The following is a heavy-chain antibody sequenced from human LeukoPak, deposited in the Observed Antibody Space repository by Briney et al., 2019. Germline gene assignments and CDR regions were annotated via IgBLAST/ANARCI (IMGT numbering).Heavy chain of an antibody. D-gene: IGHD4-23*01. Sequence: SETLSLTCTVSGASISSGSYYWSWIRQPAGKGLEWIGRIYTSGSTNYNPSLKSRVTISVDTSKNQFSLKLSSVTAADTAVYYCAANYGGNSRPYWYFDLWGRGTLVTASS. V-gene: IGHV4-61*02. CDR1: GASISSGSYY. J-gene: IGHJ2*01. CDR3: AANYGGNSRPYWYFDL. CDR2: IYTSGST.